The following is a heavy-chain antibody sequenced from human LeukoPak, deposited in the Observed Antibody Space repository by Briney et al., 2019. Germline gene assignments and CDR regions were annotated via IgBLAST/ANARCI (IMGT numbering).Heavy chain of an antibody. CDR1: GFTFSGYP. V-gene: IGHV3-23*01. Sequence: GGSLRLSCGASGFTFSGYPMSCVRQAPGRGLEWVCTVAGGGGSTFYADSVRGRFTISRDNHKNAVYVQTNTLRAEDTAVYYSAKRVAALNYYFDFWGQGTLVTVSS. CDR3: AKRVAALNYYFDF. CDR2: VAGGGGST. J-gene: IGHJ4*02.